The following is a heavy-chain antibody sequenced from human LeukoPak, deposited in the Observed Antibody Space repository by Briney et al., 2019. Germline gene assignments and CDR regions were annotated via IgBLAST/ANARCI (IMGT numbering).Heavy chain of an antibody. CDR2: IIPIFGTA. CDR3: ARSSIIAAAGPYYFDY. V-gene: IGHV1-69*06. D-gene: IGHD6-13*01. Sequence: SVKVSCKASGGTFSSYAISWVRQAPGQGLEWMGGIIPIFGTANYAQKFQGRVTITADKSTSTAYMELNSLRSEDTAVYYCARSSIIAAAGPYYFDYWGQGTLVTVSS. J-gene: IGHJ4*02. CDR1: GGTFSSYA.